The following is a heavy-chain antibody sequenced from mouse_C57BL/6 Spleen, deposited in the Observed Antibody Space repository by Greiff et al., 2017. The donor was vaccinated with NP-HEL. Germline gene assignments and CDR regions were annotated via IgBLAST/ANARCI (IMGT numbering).Heavy chain of an antibody. CDR3: TRERLGAYGNYCYAMDY. V-gene: IGHV1-15*01. J-gene: IGHJ4*01. CDR1: GYTFTDYE. CDR2: IDPETGGT. Sequence: VQLQQSGAELVRPGASVTLSCKASGYTFTDYEMHWVKQTPVHGLEWIGAIDPETGGTAYNQKFKGKAILTADKSSSTAYMELRSLTSEDSAVYYCTRERLGAYGNYCYAMDYWGQGTSVTVSS. D-gene: IGHD2-1*01.